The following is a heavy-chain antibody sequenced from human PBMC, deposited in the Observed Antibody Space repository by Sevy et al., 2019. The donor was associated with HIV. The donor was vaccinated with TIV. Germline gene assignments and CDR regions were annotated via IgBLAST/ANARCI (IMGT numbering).Heavy chain of an antibody. CDR1: GGSISSSSIY. CDR3: ARHFYGNGMDV. Sequence: SETLSLTCTVSGGSISSSSIYWGWFRQSPGKGLDYIGSIFHSGDTYYNPSLKRRVTISVDTSKNQFSLKMTSVTAAVTAVYYCARHFYGNGMDVWGQGTTVTVSS. J-gene: IGHJ6*02. V-gene: IGHV4-39*01. D-gene: IGHD3-10*01. CDR2: IFHSGDT.